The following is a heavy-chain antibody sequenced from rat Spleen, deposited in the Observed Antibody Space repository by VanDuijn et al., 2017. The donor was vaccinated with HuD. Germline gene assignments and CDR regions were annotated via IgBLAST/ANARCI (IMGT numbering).Heavy chain of an antibody. CDR2: ISTDGDNT. CDR1: GFTFSDYN. J-gene: IGHJ2*01. V-gene: IGHV5-25*01. Sequence: EVQLVESGGGLVQPGRSLKLSCAASGFTFSDYNMAWVRQAPKKGLEWVAYISTDGDNTYYRDSVKGRFTISRDNAKSTLYLHMDSLRSEDTATYYCARHPISTVSYYFDYWGQGVTVTVSS. D-gene: IGHD1-1*01. CDR3: ARHPISTVSYYFDY.